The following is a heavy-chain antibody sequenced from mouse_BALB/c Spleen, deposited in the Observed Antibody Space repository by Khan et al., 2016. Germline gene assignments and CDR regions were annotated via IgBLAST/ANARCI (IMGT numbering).Heavy chain of an antibody. CDR1: GYTFTNYG. CDR2: INTYTGEP. V-gene: IGHV9-3-1*01. Sequence: QIQLVQSGPELKKPGETVKISCKASGYTFTNYGMNWVKQAPGKGLKWMGWINTYTGEPTYADDFKGRFAFSLETSASTAYLQINNLKNEDTATYFCARYYYGSRWYFDVWGAGTTVTVSS. D-gene: IGHD1-1*01. J-gene: IGHJ1*01. CDR3: ARYYYGSRWYFDV.